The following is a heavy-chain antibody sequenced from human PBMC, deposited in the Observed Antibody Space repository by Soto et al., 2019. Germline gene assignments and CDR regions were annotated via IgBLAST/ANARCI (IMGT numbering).Heavy chain of an antibody. J-gene: IGHJ6*02. D-gene: IGHD6-19*01. Sequence: GGSLRLSCAASGFTFGEYAMNWVRQAPGKGLEWVSSISSSSSYIYYADSVKGRFTISRDNAKNSLYLQMNSLRAEDTAVYYCARAQSSVRGMDVWGQGTTVTVSS. CDR3: ARAQSSVRGMDV. CDR1: GFTFGEYA. CDR2: ISSSSSYI. V-gene: IGHV3-21*01.